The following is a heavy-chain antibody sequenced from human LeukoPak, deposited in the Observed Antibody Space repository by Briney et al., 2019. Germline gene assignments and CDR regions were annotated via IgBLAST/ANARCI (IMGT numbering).Heavy chain of an antibody. CDR3: ATSKCTAASCYTALFDC. D-gene: IGHD2-15*01. V-gene: IGHV1-18*01. CDR2: ISAYNGNT. Sequence: ASVKVSCKASGYTFTNYAFSWVRQAPGQGLDWMGWISAYNGNTNYVQNLQGRVTMTRDTATNTSYMGLRSLRSDDTALYFCATSKCTAASCYTALFDCWGQGTLVTVSS. J-gene: IGHJ4*02. CDR1: GYTFTNYA.